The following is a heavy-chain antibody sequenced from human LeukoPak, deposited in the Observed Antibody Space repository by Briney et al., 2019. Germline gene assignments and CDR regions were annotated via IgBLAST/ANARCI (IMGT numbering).Heavy chain of an antibody. CDR2: IIPIFGTA. D-gene: IGHD3-3*01. CDR1: GGAFSSYA. Sequence: GASVKVSCKASGGAFSSYAISWGRQAPGQGLEWMGGIIPIFGTANYTQKFQGRVTITADESTSTAYMELSSLRSEDTAVYYCARDEGGDFWSGYYGDWGQGTLVTVSS. J-gene: IGHJ4*02. V-gene: IGHV1-69*13. CDR3: ARDEGGDFWSGYYGD.